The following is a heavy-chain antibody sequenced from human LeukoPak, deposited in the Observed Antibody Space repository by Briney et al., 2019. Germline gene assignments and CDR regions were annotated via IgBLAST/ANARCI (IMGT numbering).Heavy chain of an antibody. V-gene: IGHV3-9*01. CDR3: AKYSGYEYYYHYYMDV. J-gene: IGHJ6*03. D-gene: IGHD5-12*01. CDR2: ISWNSGSI. Sequence: GRSLRLSCAASGFTFDDYAMHWVRQAPGKGLEWVSGISWNSGSIGYADSVKGRFTTSRDNSKNTLYLQINSLRAEDTAVYYCAKYSGYEYYYHYYMDVWGKGTTVTISS. CDR1: GFTFDDYA.